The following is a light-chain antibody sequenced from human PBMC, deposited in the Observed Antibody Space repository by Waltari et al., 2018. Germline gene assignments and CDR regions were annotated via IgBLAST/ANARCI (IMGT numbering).Light chain of an antibody. CDR3: SSYTSRATRV. V-gene: IGLV2-14*03. CDR1: RSDIGSYDS. J-gene: IGLJ3*02. CDR2: GAK. Sequence: QSALTQPAPVPGYPRQSITISSTGTRSDIGSYDSVACYQQHPATAPKLIIHGAKERPPGVTNRLSGSTSGNTASLPISGVQAEEEAVVYCSSYTSRATRVFGGGTKVTVL.